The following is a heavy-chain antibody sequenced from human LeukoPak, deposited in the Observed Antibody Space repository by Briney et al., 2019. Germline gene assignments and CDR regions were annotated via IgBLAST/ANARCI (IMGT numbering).Heavy chain of an antibody. Sequence: ASVKLSCKASGGTFSIYAISWVRQAPGQGLEWMGRIILILGIANYAQKFQGRVTITADKSTSTAYMELSSLRSEDTAVYYCARVEGDGYNYNWFDPWGQGTLVTVSS. CDR1: GGTFSIYA. V-gene: IGHV1-69*04. D-gene: IGHD5-24*01. J-gene: IGHJ5*02. CDR2: IILILGIA. CDR3: ARVEGDGYNYNWFDP.